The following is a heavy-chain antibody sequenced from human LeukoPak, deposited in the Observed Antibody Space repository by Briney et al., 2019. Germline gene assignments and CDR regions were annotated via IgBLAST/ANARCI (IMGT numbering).Heavy chain of an antibody. CDR2: FSYSGST. Sequence: ASETLSLTCTVSGGSISSSTYYWGWIRQPPGKGLEWIGSFSYSGSTYYNPSLKSRVTISVDTSKNQFSLQLSSVSAADTAFYYCARLLLLEYSNLGGWFDPWGQGTLVTVSS. CDR1: GGSISSSTYY. J-gene: IGHJ5*02. D-gene: IGHD6-6*01. CDR3: ARLLLLEYSNLGGWFDP. V-gene: IGHV4-39*07.